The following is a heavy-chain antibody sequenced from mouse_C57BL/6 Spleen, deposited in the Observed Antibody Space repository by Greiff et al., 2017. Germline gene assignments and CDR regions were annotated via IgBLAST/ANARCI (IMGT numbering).Heavy chain of an antibody. CDR3: AGDGSSYGKFAY. D-gene: IGHD1-1*01. V-gene: IGHV1-64*01. CDR2: IHPNSGST. Sequence: QVQLQQPGAELVKPGASVKLSCKASGYTFTSYWMHWVKQRPGQGLEWIGMIHPNSGSTNYNEKFKSKATLTVDKSSSTAYMQLSSLTSEDAAVYYCAGDGSSYGKFAYWGQGTLVTVSA. CDR1: GYTFTSYW. J-gene: IGHJ3*01.